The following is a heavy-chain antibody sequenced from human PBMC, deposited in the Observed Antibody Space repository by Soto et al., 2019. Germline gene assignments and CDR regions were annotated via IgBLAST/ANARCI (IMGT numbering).Heavy chain of an antibody. V-gene: IGHV3-30*18. J-gene: IGHJ4*02. CDR3: AKDFEATVTATPYPY. D-gene: IGHD4-17*01. CDR2: ISYDGSNE. CDR1: GFTFSSYG. Sequence: QVQLVESGGGVVQPGRSLRLSCAASGFTFSSYGMHWVLQAPGKGLEWVAVISYDGSNEYYADSVKGRFTISRDNSKNTLYLQLNSLRAEDTAVYYCAKDFEATVTATPYPYWGQGTLVTVSS.